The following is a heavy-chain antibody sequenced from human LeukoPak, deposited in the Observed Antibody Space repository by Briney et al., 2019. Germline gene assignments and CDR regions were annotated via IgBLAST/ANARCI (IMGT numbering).Heavy chain of an antibody. D-gene: IGHD5-24*01. V-gene: IGHV4-59*01. CDR2: IYYSGST. J-gene: IGHJ3*02. CDR1: GGSISSYY. Sequence: SETLSLTCTVSGGSISSYYWSWIRQPPGKGLEWIGYIYYSGSTNYNPSLKSRVTISVDTSKNQFSLKLSSVTAADTAVYYCARVELGSTSYDAFDIWGQGTMVTVSS. CDR3: ARVELGSTSYDAFDI.